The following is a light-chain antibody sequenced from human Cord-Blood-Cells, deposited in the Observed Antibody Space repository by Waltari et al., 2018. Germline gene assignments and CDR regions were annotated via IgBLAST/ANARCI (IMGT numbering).Light chain of an antibody. CDR2: AAS. Sequence: DIQMTQSPSSLSASVGDRVTITGRASQGISNYLAWYQQKPGKVPKLLIYAASTVQSGVPSRFSGSGSGTDFTLTISSLQPEDVATYYCQKYNSAPLTFGGGTKVEIK. CDR3: QKYNSAPLT. CDR1: QGISNY. V-gene: IGKV1-27*01. J-gene: IGKJ4*01.